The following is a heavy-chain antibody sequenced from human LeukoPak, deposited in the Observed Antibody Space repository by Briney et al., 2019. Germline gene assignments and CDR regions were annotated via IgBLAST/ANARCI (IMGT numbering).Heavy chain of an antibody. J-gene: IGHJ5*02. Sequence: SETLSLTCTVSGGSISSSSYYWGWIRQPPGEGLEWLGSMYYSGSTYYNPSLNTRDTISVDTSKNQYSLKLSSVTGADTAVYYCASGDSSGWSAHGGWFDPWGQGTLVTVSS. D-gene: IGHD6-19*01. CDR1: GGSISSSSYY. CDR2: MYYSGST. V-gene: IGHV4-39*01. CDR3: ASGDSSGWSAHGGWFDP.